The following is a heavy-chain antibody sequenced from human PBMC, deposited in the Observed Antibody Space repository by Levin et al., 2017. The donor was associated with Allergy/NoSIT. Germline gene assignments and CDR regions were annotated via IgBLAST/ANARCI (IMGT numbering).Heavy chain of an antibody. CDR3: AKDLLGDYDDY. Sequence: GGSLRLSCAASGFSFSRYGMHWVRQAPGKGLEWVAVISYDGTDEYYADSMKGRFTISRDNSKNTVYLQMNSLRDEDTAGYYCAKDLLGDYDDYWGQGTLVTVSS. V-gene: IGHV3-30*18. CDR1: GFSFSRYG. D-gene: IGHD4-17*01. J-gene: IGHJ4*02. CDR2: ISYDGTDE.